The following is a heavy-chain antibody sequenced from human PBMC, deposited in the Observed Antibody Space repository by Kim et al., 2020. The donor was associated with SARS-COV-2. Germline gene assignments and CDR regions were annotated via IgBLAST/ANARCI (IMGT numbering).Heavy chain of an antibody. V-gene: IGHV4-39*01. J-gene: IGHJ4*02. CDR2: IYYSGST. CDR3: ARGTSGGALPAAMFTPKYYFDY. Sequence: SETLSLTCTVSGGSISSSSYYWGWIRQPPGKGLEWIGSIYYSGSTYYNPSLKSRVTISVDTSKNQFSLKLSSVTAADTAVYYCARGTSGGALPAAMFTPKYYFDYWGQGTLVTVSS. CDR1: GGSISSSSYY. D-gene: IGHD2-2*01.